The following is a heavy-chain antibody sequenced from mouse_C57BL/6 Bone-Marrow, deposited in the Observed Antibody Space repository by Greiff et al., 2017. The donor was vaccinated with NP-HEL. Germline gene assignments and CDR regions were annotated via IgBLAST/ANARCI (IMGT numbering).Heavy chain of an antibody. Sequence: EVQRVESGGGLVQPGGSLSLSCAASGFTFTDYYMSWVRQPPGKALEWLGFIRNKANGYTTEYSASVKGRFTISRDNSQSNLYLQMNALRAEDSATYYCARAQATRGGYFDYWGQGTTLTVSS. CDR3: ARAQATRGGYFDY. V-gene: IGHV7-3*01. CDR2: IRNKANGYTT. D-gene: IGHD3-2*02. CDR1: GFTFTDYY. J-gene: IGHJ2*01.